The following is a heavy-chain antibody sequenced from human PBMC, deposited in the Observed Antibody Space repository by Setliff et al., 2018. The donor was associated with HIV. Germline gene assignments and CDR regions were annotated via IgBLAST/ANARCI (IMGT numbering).Heavy chain of an antibody. Sequence: GGSLRLSCVASGFSVNSNYMSWVRLAPGKGLEWVSVVSGSGANTFYADSVKGRFTTSRDNSKNTLYLQMNRLRVEDTATYYCAKDGINSGAYPPYYFDYWGQGTLVTVSS. V-gene: IGHV3-23*01. CDR2: VSGSGANT. CDR3: AKDGINSGAYPPYYFDY. J-gene: IGHJ4*02. D-gene: IGHD1-26*01. CDR1: GFSVNSNY.